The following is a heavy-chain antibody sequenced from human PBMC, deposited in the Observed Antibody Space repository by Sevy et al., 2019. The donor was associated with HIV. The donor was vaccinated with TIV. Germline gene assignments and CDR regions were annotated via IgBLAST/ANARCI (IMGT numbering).Heavy chain of an antibody. D-gene: IGHD3-3*01. CDR1: GFTFSSYA. CDR2: ISGSGGST. V-gene: IGHV3-23*01. J-gene: IGHJ4*02. Sequence: GGSLRLSCAASGFTFSSYAMSWVRQAPGKGLEWVSAISGSGGSTYYADSVKGRFTISRDNSKNTLYLQMNSLRAEDTAVYYCAKASARTIFGVVTINPVDYWGQGTLVTVSS. CDR3: AKASARTIFGVVTINPVDY.